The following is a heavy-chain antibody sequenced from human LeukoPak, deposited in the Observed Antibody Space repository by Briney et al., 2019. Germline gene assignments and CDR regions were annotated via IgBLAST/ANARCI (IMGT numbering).Heavy chain of an antibody. V-gene: IGHV3-48*01. CDR3: AGFGVYPY. CDR1: GFTVKTYD. CDR2: FGISGTI. Sequence: PGGSLRLSCAVSGFTVKTYDMHRVRQAPGEGPEWIAYFGISGTIYYADSVRGRFTISRDNAKNSLFLQMNSLRVDDTAIYYCAGFGVYPYWGQGTPVTVSS. D-gene: IGHD5/OR15-5a*01. J-gene: IGHJ4*02.